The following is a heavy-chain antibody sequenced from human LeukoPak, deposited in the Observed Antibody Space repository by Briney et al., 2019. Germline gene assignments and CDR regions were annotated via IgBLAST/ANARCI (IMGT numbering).Heavy chain of an antibody. Sequence: PSETLSLTCTVSGGSISSGSYFWHWIRQPAGKGLEWIGHIYTSGSTTYNSSLKSRVIISVDTSKNQFSLKLNSVTAADTAVYYCARGGNWNSYYFDYWGQGTLVTVSS. CDR2: IYTSGST. CDR1: GGSISSGSYF. V-gene: IGHV4-61*09. CDR3: ARGGNWNSYYFDY. J-gene: IGHJ4*01. D-gene: IGHD1-1*01.